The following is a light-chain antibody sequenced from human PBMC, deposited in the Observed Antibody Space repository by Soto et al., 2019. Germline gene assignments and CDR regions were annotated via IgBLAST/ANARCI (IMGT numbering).Light chain of an antibody. J-gene: IGKJ4*01. V-gene: IGKV3-11*01. Sequence: EIVLTQSPATLSLSPGERATLSCRASQNIDDYLAWYQQKPGQAPRLLIYDAFKRATGLPARFSGSGSGTDFTLTISSLEPEDFAVYYCQQRSNWPLTFGGVTKVEIK. CDR1: QNIDDY. CDR3: QQRSNWPLT. CDR2: DAF.